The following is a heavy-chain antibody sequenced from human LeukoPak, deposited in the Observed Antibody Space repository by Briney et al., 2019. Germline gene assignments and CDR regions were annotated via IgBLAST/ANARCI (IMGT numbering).Heavy chain of an antibody. CDR3: ARVHAYYYYYMDV. CDR1: GYTFTGYY. J-gene: IGHJ6*03. V-gene: IGHV1-2*02. Sequence: ASVKVSCKASGYTFTGYYMHWVRQAPGQGLEWMGWINPNSGGTNYAQKFQGRVTMTRDTSISTAYMELSRLRSDDTAVYYCARVHAYYYYYMDVWGKGTTVTISS. CDR2: INPNSGGT.